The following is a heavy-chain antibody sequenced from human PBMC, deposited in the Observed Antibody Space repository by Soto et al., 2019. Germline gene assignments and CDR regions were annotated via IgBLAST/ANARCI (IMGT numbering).Heavy chain of an antibody. CDR3: ASPLRLDAFDI. J-gene: IGHJ3*02. CDR2: ISYDGSNK. V-gene: IGHV3-30-3*01. Sequence: QVQLVESGGGVVQPGRSLRLSCAASGFTFSSYAMHWVRQAPGKGLEWVAVISYDGSNKYYADSVKGRFTISRDNSKNTLYLQMNSLRAEDTAVYYCASPLRLDAFDIWGQGTMVTVSS. CDR1: GFTFSSYA.